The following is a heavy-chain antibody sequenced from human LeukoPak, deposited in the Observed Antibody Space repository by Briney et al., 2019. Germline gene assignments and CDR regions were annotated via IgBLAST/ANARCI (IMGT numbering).Heavy chain of an antibody. CDR2: ISYDEIDK. J-gene: IGHJ6*02. D-gene: IGHD4-17*01. CDR1: GFTFRSYA. Sequence: PGGSLRLSCAASGFTFRSYAMHWVRQAPGKGLEWVAVISYDEIDKFYADSVKGRFTISRDNSKNTLYLQMNSLRAEDTAVYYCARGHDYGDYGYYYYYGMDVWGQGTTVTVSS. V-gene: IGHV3-30*04. CDR3: ARGHDYGDYGYYYYYGMDV.